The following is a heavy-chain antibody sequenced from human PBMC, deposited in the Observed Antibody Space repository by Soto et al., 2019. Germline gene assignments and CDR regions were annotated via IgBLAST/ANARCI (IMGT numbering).Heavy chain of an antibody. J-gene: IGHJ6*03. V-gene: IGHV3-33*01. CDR3: ARGYCSSTSCLGGGYMAV. CDR1: GFTFSSYG. D-gene: IGHD2-2*01. Sequence: QVQLVESGGGVVQPGRSLRLSCAASGFTFSSYGMHWVRQAPGKGLEWVAVIWYDGSNKYYADSVKGRFTISRDNSKKTLYMQMNSLRAEDTAVYYCARGYCSSTSCLGGGYMAVWGKGTTVTVSS. CDR2: IWYDGSNK.